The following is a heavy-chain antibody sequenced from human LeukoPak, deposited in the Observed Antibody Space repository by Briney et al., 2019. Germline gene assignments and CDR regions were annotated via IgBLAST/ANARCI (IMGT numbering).Heavy chain of an antibody. D-gene: IGHD3-10*01. CDR1: GGSISSSSYY. V-gene: IGHV4-39*07. CDR2: IYYSGST. J-gene: IGHJ4*02. CDR3: ARAGSYGSGSYNYYFDY. Sequence: SETLSLTCTVSGGSISSSSYYWGWIRQPPGKGLEWIGSIYYSGSTYYNPSLKSRVTISMDTSKNQFSLKLSSVTTADTAVYYCARAGSYGSGSYNYYFDYWGQGTLVTVSS.